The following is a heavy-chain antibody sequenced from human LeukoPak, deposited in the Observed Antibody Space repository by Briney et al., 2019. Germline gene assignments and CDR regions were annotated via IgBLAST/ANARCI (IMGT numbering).Heavy chain of an antibody. CDR3: ARGIAPYYGMDV. D-gene: IGHD6-13*01. J-gene: IGHJ6*02. Sequence: SETLSLTCTVSGGSISSGGYYWSWIRQHPGKGLEWIGYIYYSGSTYYNPSLKSRVTISVDTSKNQFSLKLSSVTAADTAVYYCARGIAPYYGMDVWGQGTTVTVSS. CDR2: IYYSGST. CDR1: GGSISSGGYY. V-gene: IGHV4-31*03.